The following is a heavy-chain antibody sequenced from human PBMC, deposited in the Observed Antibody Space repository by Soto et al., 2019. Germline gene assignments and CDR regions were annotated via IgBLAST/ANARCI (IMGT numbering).Heavy chain of an antibody. Sequence: QVQLQESGPGLVKPSQTLSLTCSVSGDYIHVGGYYWTWIRQRPGKGLEWMGYIYCTGKTYYNPSLESRLTISVDRSKNQFSLRLTSVYAADTAVYFCGRDLTSNANCIDPWGQGTLVTVSS. CDR1: GDYIHVGGYY. CDR3: GRDLTSNANCIDP. V-gene: IGHV4-30-4*01. J-gene: IGHJ5*02. D-gene: IGHD2-2*01. CDR2: IYCTGKT.